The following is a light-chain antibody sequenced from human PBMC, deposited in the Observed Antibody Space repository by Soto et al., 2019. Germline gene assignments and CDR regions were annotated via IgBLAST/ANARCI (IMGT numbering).Light chain of an antibody. CDR1: SSDVGGYNY. CDR3: SSFTSSYTFV. V-gene: IGLV2-14*01. Sequence: QSALAQPASVSGSPGQSIAISCTGTSSDVGGYNYVSWYQQHPGKAPKLLLSEVSNRPSGVSDRFSGSKSGNTASLTISGLQTQDEADYYCSSFTSSYTFVFRTGTKVTVL. J-gene: IGLJ1*01. CDR2: EVS.